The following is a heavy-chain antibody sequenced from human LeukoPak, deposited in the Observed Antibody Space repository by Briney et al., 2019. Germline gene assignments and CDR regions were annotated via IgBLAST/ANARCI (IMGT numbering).Heavy chain of an antibody. V-gene: IGHV1-18*01. J-gene: IGHJ3*02. Sequence: ASVKVSCKASGYTFTSYGISWVRQAPGQGLEWMGWISAYNGNTNYAQKLQGRVTMTTDTSTSTAYMELRSLRSDDTAVYYCAGGSITIFGVVIWNAFDIWGQGTMVTVSS. CDR3: AGGSITIFGVVIWNAFDI. D-gene: IGHD3-3*01. CDR2: ISAYNGNT. CDR1: GYTFTSYG.